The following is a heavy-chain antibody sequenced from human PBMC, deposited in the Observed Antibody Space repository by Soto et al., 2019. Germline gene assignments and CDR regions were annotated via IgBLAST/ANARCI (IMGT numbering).Heavy chain of an antibody. CDR2: INESGST. V-gene: IGHV4-34*01. CDR1: GQSFSGHS. CDR3: ARGSGIVALPGELEDVNYDY. D-gene: IGHD1-1*01. J-gene: IGHJ4*02. Sequence: QVQLQQWGAGLVKPSETLSLSCAVYGQSFSGHSWAWIRQPPGKGLGWIGEINESGSTYYNPSLKSRVTISTDTSKNQFSLKLTSVSAADTAAYFCARGSGIVALPGELEDVNYDYWGQGTLVNVSS.